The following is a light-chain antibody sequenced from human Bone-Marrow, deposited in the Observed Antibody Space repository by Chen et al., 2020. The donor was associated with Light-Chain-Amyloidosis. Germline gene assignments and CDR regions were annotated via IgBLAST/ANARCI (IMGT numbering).Light chain of an antibody. J-gene: IGKJ2*01. Sequence: EIVLTPSPATLSLSPGERATLSCRASQSVSSYLAWFQQKPGQAHRLLIYDATNRATGIPARFSGSESGTDFTLNISSLEPEDFAVYYCQQSGNWAHAVGQGTKLEIK. CDR3: QQSGNWAHA. CDR1: QSVSSY. V-gene: IGKV3-11*01. CDR2: DAT.